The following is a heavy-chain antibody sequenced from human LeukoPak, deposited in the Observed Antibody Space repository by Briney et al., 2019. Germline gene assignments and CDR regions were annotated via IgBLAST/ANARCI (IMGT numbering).Heavy chain of an antibody. CDR1: GFTVSSNY. CDR2: ISNSDNDI. Sequence: PGGSLRLSCAASGFTVSSNYMSWIRQTPGKGLEWISYISNSDNDIYYAGSVKGRFTISRDNTRNSLFLQMNSLRPDDTAVYYCASGSSSVGYWGQGTLVTVS. J-gene: IGHJ4*02. CDR3: ASGSSSVGY. D-gene: IGHD6-6*01. V-gene: IGHV3-11*01.